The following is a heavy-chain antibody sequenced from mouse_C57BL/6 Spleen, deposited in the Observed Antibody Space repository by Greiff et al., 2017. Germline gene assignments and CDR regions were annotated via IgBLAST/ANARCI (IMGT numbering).Heavy chain of an antibody. D-gene: IGHD1-1*01. CDR1: GFTFTSYR. CDR2: IYPGSGST. CDR3: ASRLLRGAMDY. Sequence: QVQLQQPGAELVKPGASVKMSCKASGFTFTSYRITWVKQRPGQGLEWIGDIYPGSGSTIYNEKFNSKATLTVDTSSSTAYMQLSSLTSEDSAVCYCASRLLRGAMDYWGQGTSVTVSS. J-gene: IGHJ4*01. V-gene: IGHV1-55*01.